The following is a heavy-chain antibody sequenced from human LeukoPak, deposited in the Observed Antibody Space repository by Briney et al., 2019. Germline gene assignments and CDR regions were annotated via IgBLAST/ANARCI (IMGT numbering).Heavy chain of an antibody. J-gene: IGHJ4*02. CDR3: ARRYCSGGSCYFDY. CDR2: IYTSGST. CDR1: GGSTSSYY. V-gene: IGHV4-4*07. Sequence: SETLSLTCTVSGGSTSSYYWSWIRQPAGKGLEWIGRIYTSGSTNYNPSLKSRVTMSVDTSKIQFSLKLYSVTAADTAVYYCARRYCSGGSCYFDYWGQGTLVTVSS. D-gene: IGHD2-15*01.